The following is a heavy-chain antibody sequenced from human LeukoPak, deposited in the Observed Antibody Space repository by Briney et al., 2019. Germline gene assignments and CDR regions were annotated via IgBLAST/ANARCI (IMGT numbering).Heavy chain of an antibody. J-gene: IGHJ4*02. CDR2: IYYRVTS. V-gene: IGHV4-59*08. CDR3: ARAFGVVIFFDY. CDR1: GDSINTYY. D-gene: IGHD3-3*01. Sequence: SETLSLTCTVSGDSINTYYWSWIRQPPGKGLEWIGYIYYRVTSDYNPSLKSRVTMSVDMSTSQFSLKLSSVTAADTAVYYCARAFGVVIFFDYWGQGTLVTVSS.